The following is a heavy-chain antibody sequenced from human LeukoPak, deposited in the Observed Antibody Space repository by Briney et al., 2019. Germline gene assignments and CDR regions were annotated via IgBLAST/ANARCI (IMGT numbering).Heavy chain of an antibody. V-gene: IGHV4-39*01. CDR2: ISYSGST. CDR3: ARLGGSGSYYLAGY. J-gene: IGHJ4*02. CDR1: GGSISSSSYY. Sequence: KPSETLSLTCTVSGGSISSSSYYWGWIRQPPGKGLEWIGSISYSGSTYYNPSLKSRVTISVDTSKNQFSLKLSSVTAADTAVYYCARLGGSGSYYLAGYWGQGTLVTVSS. D-gene: IGHD3-10*01.